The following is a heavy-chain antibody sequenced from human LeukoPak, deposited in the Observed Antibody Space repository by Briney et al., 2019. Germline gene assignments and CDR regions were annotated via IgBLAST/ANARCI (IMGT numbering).Heavy chain of an antibody. Sequence: ASVKVSCKASGGTFSSSALSWVRQAPGQGLEWMGWVSAYNGNTNYAQKLQGRVTMTTDTSTSTAYMELRSLRSDDTAVYYCARGNGLFEYWGQGTLVTVSS. CDR3: ARGNGLFEY. V-gene: IGHV1-18*01. J-gene: IGHJ4*02. CDR1: GGTFSSSA. D-gene: IGHD1-1*01. CDR2: VSAYNGNT.